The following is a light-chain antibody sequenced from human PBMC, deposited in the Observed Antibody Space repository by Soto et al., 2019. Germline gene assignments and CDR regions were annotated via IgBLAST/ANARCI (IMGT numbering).Light chain of an antibody. CDR1: QTVSFSY. V-gene: IGKV3-20*01. CDR3: QQYGSAPLT. J-gene: IGKJ4*01. Sequence: EIVLTQSPGTLSLSPGDRATLSCRASQTVSFSYLAWYQQKPGQAPRLLIYGASSRATGIPDRFSGSESGTDFTLTISRLEPEECAVYYCQQYGSAPLTFGGGTKVEIK. CDR2: GAS.